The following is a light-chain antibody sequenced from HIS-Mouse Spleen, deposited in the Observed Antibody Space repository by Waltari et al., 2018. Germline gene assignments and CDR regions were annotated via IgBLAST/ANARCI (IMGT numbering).Light chain of an antibody. CDR3: QSADSSGTYVV. Sequence: SYELTQPPSVSVSPGQTARITCSGDALPKQYAYWYQQKSGQAPVPVIYEDSKRPSGIPERFSGSSSGTTVTLTISGVQAEDEADYYCQSADSSGTYVVFGGGTKLTVL. J-gene: IGLJ2*01. CDR1: ALPKQY. CDR2: EDS. V-gene: IGLV3-25*03.